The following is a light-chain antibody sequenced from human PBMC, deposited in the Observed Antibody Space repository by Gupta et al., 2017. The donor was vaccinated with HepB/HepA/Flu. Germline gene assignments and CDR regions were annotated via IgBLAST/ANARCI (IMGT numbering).Light chain of an antibody. J-gene: IGKJ1*01. CDR3: LKGNSFPRT. V-gene: IGKV1-12*01. CDR2: AAS. Sequence: DIQMTQSPSSVSASVGDRLTITCRASQGVRNWLAWYQQEPGNAPKLLIPAASRLQGGVPSRNSGSRSGTEFTLTISSLQTEDFEKYYRLKGNSFPRTFGQGTKVEIK. CDR1: QGVRNW.